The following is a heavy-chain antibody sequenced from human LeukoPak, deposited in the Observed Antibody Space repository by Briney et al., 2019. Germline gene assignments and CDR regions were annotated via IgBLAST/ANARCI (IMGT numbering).Heavy chain of an antibody. V-gene: IGHV3-74*01. D-gene: IGHD3-10*01. CDR3: ARSRALLWFGEFAFDAFDI. J-gene: IGHJ3*02. Sequence: GGSLRLSCAASEFTFSNYGMSWVRQAPGKGLVWVSRINSDGSSTSYADSVKGRFTISRDNAKNTLYLQMNSLRAEDTAVYYCARSRALLWFGEFAFDAFDIWGQGTMVTVSS. CDR1: EFTFSNYG. CDR2: INSDGSST.